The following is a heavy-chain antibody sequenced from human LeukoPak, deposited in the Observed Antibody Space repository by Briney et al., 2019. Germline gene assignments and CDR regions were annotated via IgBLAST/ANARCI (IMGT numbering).Heavy chain of an antibody. D-gene: IGHD5-18*01. CDR1: GYTFTSYG. J-gene: IGHJ4*02. CDR3: ARVGYSYGFDY. V-gene: IGHV1-69*13. Sequence: ASVKVSCKASGYTFTSYGISWVRQAPGQGLEWMGGIIPIFGTANYAQKFQGRVTITADESTSTAYMELSSLRSEDTAVYYCARVGYSYGFDYWGQGTLVTVSS. CDR2: IIPIFGTA.